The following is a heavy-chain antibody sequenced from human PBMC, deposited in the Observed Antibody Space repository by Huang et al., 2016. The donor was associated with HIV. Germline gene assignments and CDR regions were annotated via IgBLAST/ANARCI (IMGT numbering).Heavy chain of an antibody. CDR2: ISGSATTT. Sequence: EVNLSESGGTLVQPGGSLRLSCAASGFTFSNYAISWVRQAPGKGLEWVSGISGSATTTYYADSVKGRFTVSRDNSKNTLFLQLNSLRAEDTAVYYCVKNYQVISYFDHWGQGTLVTVSS. D-gene: IGHD1-7*01. V-gene: IGHV3-23*01. CDR1: GFTFSNYA. J-gene: IGHJ4*02. CDR3: VKNYQVISYFDH.